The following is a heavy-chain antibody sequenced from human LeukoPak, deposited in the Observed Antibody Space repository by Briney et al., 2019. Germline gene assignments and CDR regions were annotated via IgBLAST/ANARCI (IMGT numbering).Heavy chain of an antibody. CDR2: IRYDGSNK. D-gene: IGHD3-10*01. CDR3: AKSQLLWFGDLSPFDY. Sequence: GGSLRLSCAASGFTFSSYGMHWVRQAPGKGLEWVAFIRYDGSNKYYADSVKGRFTISRDNSKNTLYLQMNSLRAEDTAVFYCAKSQLLWFGDLSPFDYWGQGTLVTVSS. J-gene: IGHJ4*02. CDR1: GFTFSSYG. V-gene: IGHV3-30*02.